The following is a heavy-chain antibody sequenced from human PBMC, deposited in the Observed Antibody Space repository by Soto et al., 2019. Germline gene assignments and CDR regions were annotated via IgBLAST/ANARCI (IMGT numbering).Heavy chain of an antibody. CDR2: IYYSGST. CDR3: ASLRSGWGIDY. V-gene: IGHV4-31*03. J-gene: IGHJ4*02. CDR1: GGSISSGGYY. D-gene: IGHD6-19*01. Sequence: SETLSLTCTVSGGSISSGGYYWSWIRQHPGKGLEWIGYIYYSGSTYYNPSLKSRVTISVDTSKNQFSLKLSSVTAADTAVYYCASLRSGWGIDYWGQGTLVTVSS.